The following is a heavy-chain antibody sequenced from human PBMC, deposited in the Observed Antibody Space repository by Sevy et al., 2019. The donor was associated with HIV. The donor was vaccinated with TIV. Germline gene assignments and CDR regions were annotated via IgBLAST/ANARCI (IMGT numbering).Heavy chain of an antibody. J-gene: IGHJ3*02. Sequence: SETLSLTCAVSGDSVSSSNWWSWVRQPPGKGLEWIGEIYHSGNTNYNPSLKSRITISLDKSKNQFFLKLTSVTAADAAVYYCARDFRPGPVHAFDIWGQGTMVTVSS. D-gene: IGHD1-1*01. CDR1: GDSVSSSNW. CDR2: IYHSGNT. V-gene: IGHV4-4*02. CDR3: ARDFRPGPVHAFDI.